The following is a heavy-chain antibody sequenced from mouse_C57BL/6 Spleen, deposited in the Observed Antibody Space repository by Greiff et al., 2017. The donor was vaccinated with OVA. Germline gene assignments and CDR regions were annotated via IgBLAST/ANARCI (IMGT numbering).Heavy chain of an antibody. CDR3: ANYGSSPYAMDY. J-gene: IGHJ4*01. Sequence: QVQLQQSGPELVKPGASVKISCKASGYAFSSSWMNWVKQRPGKGLEWIGRIYPGDGDTNYNGKFKGKATLTADKSSSTAYMQLSSLTSEDSAVYFCANYGSSPYAMDYWGQGTSVTVSS. CDR1: GYAFSSSW. V-gene: IGHV1-82*01. D-gene: IGHD1-1*01. CDR2: IYPGDGDT.